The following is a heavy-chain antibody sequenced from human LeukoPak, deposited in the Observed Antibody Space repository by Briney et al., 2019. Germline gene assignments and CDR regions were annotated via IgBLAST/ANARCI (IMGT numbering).Heavy chain of an antibody. CDR1: GFTFSSYS. V-gene: IGHV3-30*02. CDR3: ARDWIDYYDAFDI. J-gene: IGHJ3*02. D-gene: IGHD3-10*01. CDR2: IRNDGRNK. Sequence: PGGSLRLSCAASGFTFSSYSMHWVRQAPGRGLEWVAFIRNDGRNKYYADSVKGRFTISRDNSKNTLYLQMNSLRAEDTAVYYCARDWIDYYDAFDIWGQGTVVTVSS.